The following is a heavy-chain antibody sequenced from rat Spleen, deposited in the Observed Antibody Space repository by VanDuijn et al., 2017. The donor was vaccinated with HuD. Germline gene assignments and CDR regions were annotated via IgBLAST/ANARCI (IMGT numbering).Heavy chain of an antibody. D-gene: IGHD1-4*01. J-gene: IGHJ2*01. V-gene: IGHV5-31*01. Sequence: EVQLVESGGGLVQPGRSLKLSCVASGFTFNNYWMTWIRQAPGKGLEWVASISYDGGNTYYRDSVKGRFTISRDNAKSSLYLQMDSLRSEDTSTYYCTRGSINYPGGFAYWGQGVMVTVSS. CDR3: TRGSINYPGGFAY. CDR2: ISYDGGNT. CDR1: GFTFNNYW.